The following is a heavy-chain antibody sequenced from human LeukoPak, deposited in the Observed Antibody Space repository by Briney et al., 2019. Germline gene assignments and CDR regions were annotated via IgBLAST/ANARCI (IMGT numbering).Heavy chain of an antibody. CDR3: ARGRARYFDWLLSQYYFDY. J-gene: IGHJ4*02. CDR1: GGSISSYY. D-gene: IGHD3-9*01. V-gene: IGHV4-59*01. CDR2: IYYSGGT. Sequence: SETLSLTCTASGGSISSYYWSWIRQPPGKGLEWIGYIYYSGGTNYNPSPKSRVTISVDTSKNQFSLKLSSVTAADTAVYYCARGRARYFDWLLSQYYFDYWGQGTLVTVSS.